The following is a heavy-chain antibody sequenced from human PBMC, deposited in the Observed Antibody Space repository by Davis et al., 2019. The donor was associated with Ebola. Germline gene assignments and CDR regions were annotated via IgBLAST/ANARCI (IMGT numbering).Heavy chain of an antibody. CDR1: GFTFSNFG. V-gene: IGHV3-33*01. Sequence: GESLKISCAASGFTFSNFGMHWVRQTPGKGLEWVAIIWYDGSKTFYADAVMGRFTVSRDNSKNTVSLQMNSLRGEDSGVYFCARDQDKSNRLPPDIWGQGTLVNVSS. CDR3: ARDQDKSNRLPPDI. D-gene: IGHD2/OR15-2a*01. J-gene: IGHJ4*02. CDR2: IWYDGSKT.